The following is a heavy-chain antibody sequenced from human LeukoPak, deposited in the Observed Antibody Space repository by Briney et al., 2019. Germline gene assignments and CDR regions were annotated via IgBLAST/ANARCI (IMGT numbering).Heavy chain of an antibody. D-gene: IGHD3-10*01. Sequence: SETLSLTCTVSGGSISNGTSYWTWIRQPAGESLEWLGRIYSSGSTNYNPSLKSRVTISADTSKNQFSLTLTSVTAADTAVYYCARGPPDFYNSGSYYNGYNWFDSWGQGTLVTVSS. CDR3: ARGPPDFYNSGSYYNGYNWFDS. CDR2: IYSSGST. J-gene: IGHJ5*01. V-gene: IGHV4-61*02. CDR1: GGSISNGTSY.